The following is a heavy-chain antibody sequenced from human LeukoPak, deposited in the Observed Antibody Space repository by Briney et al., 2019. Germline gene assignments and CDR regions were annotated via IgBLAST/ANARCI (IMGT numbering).Heavy chain of an antibody. CDR1: GGSFSGYY. V-gene: IGHV4-34*01. CDR2: INHSGST. J-gene: IGHJ6*03. CDR3: ARGLKSGVAGTEDGYYYYMDV. Sequence: SETLSLTCAVYGGSFSGYYWSWIRQPPGKGLEWIGEINHSGSTNYNPSLKSRVTISVDTSKNQFSLKLSSVTAADTAVYYCARGLKSGVAGTEDGYYYYMDVWSKGTTVTVSS. D-gene: IGHD6-19*01.